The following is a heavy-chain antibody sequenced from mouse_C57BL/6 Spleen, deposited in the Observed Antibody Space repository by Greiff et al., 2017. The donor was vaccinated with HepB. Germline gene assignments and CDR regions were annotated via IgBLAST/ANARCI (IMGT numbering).Heavy chain of an antibody. CDR3: ARSPEYDGDAMDY. J-gene: IGHJ4*01. D-gene: IGHD2-14*01. CDR1: GFTFTDYY. Sequence: EVQRVDSGGGLVQPGGSLSLSCAASGFTFTDYYKSWVRQPPGKALEWLGFIRNKANGYTTEYSASVKGRFTISRDNSQSILYLQMNALGAEDSATYYGARSPEYDGDAMDYWGQGTSVSVSS. CDR2: IRNKANGYTT. V-gene: IGHV7-3*01.